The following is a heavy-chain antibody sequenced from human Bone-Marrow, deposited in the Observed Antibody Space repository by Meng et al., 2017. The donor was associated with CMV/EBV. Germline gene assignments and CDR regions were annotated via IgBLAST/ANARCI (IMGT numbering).Heavy chain of an antibody. CDR2: ISSSSSYI. Sequence: GESLKISCAASGFTFSSYSMNWVRQAPGKGLEWVSSISSSSSYIYYADSVKGRFTISRDNAKNSLYLQMNSLRAEDTAVYYCARDLVGYNTIDDWGQGTLVTVSS. CDR3: ARDLVGYNTIDD. D-gene: IGHD5-24*01. J-gene: IGHJ4*02. V-gene: IGHV3-21*01. CDR1: GFTFSSYS.